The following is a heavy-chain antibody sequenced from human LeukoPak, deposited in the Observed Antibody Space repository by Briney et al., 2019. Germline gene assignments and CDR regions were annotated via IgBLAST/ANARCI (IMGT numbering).Heavy chain of an antibody. V-gene: IGHV3-23*01. J-gene: IGHJ6*02. D-gene: IGHD3-22*01. CDR3: AKARYYDSSGYYSYYGMDV. CDR2: ISYSGGST. CDR1: GFTFSSYA. Sequence: GGSLRLSCAASGFTFSSYAMSWVRQAPGKGLEWVSSISYSGGSTYYADSVKGWFTISRDNSKNTLYLQMNSLRAEDTALYYCAKARYYDSSGYYSYYGMDVWGQGTTVTVSS.